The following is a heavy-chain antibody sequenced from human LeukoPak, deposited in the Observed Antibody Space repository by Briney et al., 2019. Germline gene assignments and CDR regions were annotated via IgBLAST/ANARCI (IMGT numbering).Heavy chain of an antibody. CDR2: ISGSGGLT. D-gene: IGHD4-17*01. Sequence: PGGSLRLSCAASGFTFSSYAMSWVRQAPGKGLEWASSISGSGGLTYYADSVKGRLTISRDNSKNTLYLQMYSLRAEDTAIYYCASGGLGVTTIDDWGQGTLVTVSS. CDR1: GFTFSSYA. J-gene: IGHJ4*02. CDR3: ASGGLGVTTIDD. V-gene: IGHV3-23*01.